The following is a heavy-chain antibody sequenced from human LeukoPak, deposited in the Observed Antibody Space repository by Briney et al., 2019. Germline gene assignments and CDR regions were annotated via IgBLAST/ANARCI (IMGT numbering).Heavy chain of an antibody. D-gene: IGHD5-12*01. J-gene: IGHJ4*02. V-gene: IGHV4-59*12. Sequence: SETLSLTCAVYGGSFSGYCWSWIRQPPGKGLEWIGYIYYSGSTNYNPSLKSRVTISVDTSKNQFSLKLSSVTAADTAVYYCARDGLDSGYDGYWGQGTLVTVSS. CDR2: IYYSGST. CDR3: ARDGLDSGYDGY. CDR1: GGSFSGYC.